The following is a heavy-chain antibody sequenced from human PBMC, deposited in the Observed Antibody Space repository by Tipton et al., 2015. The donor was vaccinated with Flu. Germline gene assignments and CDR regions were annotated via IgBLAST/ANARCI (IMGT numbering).Heavy chain of an antibody. CDR1: GFTFSSHS. CDR2: ISHNGNYI. D-gene: IGHD3-16*02. Sequence: GSLRLSCLASGFTFSSHSMNWVRQAPGKGLEWVSSISHNGNYIYYADSVKGRFTVSRDNAQDSVHLQMDSLRAEDTAIYYCARDLYHAAGNYRWPFDPWGQGTLVTVSS. V-gene: IGHV3-21*01. CDR3: ARDLYHAAGNYRWPFDP. J-gene: IGHJ5*02.